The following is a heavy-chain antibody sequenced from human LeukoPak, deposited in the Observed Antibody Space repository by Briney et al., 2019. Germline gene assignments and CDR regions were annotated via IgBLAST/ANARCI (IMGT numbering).Heavy chain of an antibody. D-gene: IGHD3-10*01. V-gene: IGHV4-39*01. CDR1: SDSISSSSYL. J-gene: IGHJ4*02. CDR2: IYSNGHI. Sequence: SETLSLTCSVSSDSISSSSYLWVWVRQPPGKGLEWIGDIYSNGHISYNPSLKSRAAISVDTSKDQFSLNLSSVTAADTAVYYCARRHYGSGNIDSWGQGTLVTVSS. CDR3: ARRHYGSGNIDS.